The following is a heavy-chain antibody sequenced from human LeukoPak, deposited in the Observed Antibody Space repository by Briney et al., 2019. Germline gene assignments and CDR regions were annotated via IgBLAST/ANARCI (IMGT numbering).Heavy chain of an antibody. Sequence: SVEVSCKASGGTFSSYAISWVRQAPGQGLEWMGGIIPIFGTANYAQKFQGRVTITTDESTSTAYMELSSLRSEDTAVYYCARGLGYCSSTSCPTGDWFDPWGQGTLVTVSS. D-gene: IGHD2-2*01. CDR3: ARGLGYCSSTSCPTGDWFDP. CDR1: GGTFSSYA. V-gene: IGHV1-69*05. J-gene: IGHJ5*02. CDR2: IIPIFGTA.